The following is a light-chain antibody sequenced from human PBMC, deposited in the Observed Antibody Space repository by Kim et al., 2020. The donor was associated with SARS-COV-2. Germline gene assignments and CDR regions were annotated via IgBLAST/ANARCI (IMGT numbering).Light chain of an antibody. J-gene: IGLJ2*01. CDR3: SSYGGTKTVV. Sequence: QLVLTQPPSASGSPGQSVTISCTGTSSDVGGYNYVSWYQQHPGKAPNLMIYEVSKRPSGVPDRFSGSKSGHTASLTVSGLEAEDEAHYYCSSYGGTKTVVFGGGTQLTVL. V-gene: IGLV2-8*01. CDR2: EVS. CDR1: SSDVGGYNY.